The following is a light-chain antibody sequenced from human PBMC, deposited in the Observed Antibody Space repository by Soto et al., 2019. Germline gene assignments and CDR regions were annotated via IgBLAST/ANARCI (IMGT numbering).Light chain of an antibody. V-gene: IGLV2-14*01. J-gene: IGLJ1*01. CDR3: SSYTDSRTYV. CDR2: AVS. CDR1: SGDGGGYNY. Sequence: QSVLTQPASVSGSPGQSITISDIVASGDGGGYNYFSWYQQHPGKAPKLMIYAVSNRPSGVSSRFSGSKSGNTASLNISGLQSEDEADYYCSSYTDSRTYVFGTGTKVTAL.